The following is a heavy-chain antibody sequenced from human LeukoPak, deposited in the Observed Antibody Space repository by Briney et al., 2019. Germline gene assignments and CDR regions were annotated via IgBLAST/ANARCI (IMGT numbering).Heavy chain of an antibody. J-gene: IGHJ4*02. Sequence: SETLSLTCTVSGGSISTYYWGWIRQPPGKGLEWIGNIYFTGSTNYNPSLKSRVTISVDTSNNQFSLKLRSVTAADTAVYYCARGRGYDPGYWGQGTLVTVSS. V-gene: IGHV4-4*09. CDR1: GGSISTYY. CDR3: ARGRGYDPGY. D-gene: IGHD5-12*01. CDR2: IYFTGST.